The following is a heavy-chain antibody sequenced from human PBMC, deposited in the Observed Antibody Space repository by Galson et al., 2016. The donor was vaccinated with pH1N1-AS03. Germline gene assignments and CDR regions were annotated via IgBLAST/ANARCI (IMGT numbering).Heavy chain of an antibody. CDR2: ISAGGGDT. V-gene: IGHV3-23*01. D-gene: IGHD2-2*01. Sequence: SLRLSCAVSGFMFSTNAMTWVRQAPGKGLEWVSGISAGGGDTYYADSVKGRFTVSRDNSKHTLYLQMNSLRADDTAVYYCAKGGKGYCSSATCFSLSYYYYYYGMDVWGQGTTVTVSS. J-gene: IGHJ6*02. CDR3: AKGGKGYCSSATCFSLSYYYYYYGMDV. CDR1: GFMFSTNA.